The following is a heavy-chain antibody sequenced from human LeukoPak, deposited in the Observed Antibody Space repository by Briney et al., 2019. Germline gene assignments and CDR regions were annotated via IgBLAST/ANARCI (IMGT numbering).Heavy chain of an antibody. CDR3: AVYCSSTNCQRMGGPPFEH. D-gene: IGHD2-2*01. CDR1: GFTFSSYA. CDR2: ISYDGSNK. Sequence: PGGSLRLSCAASGFTFSSYAMHWVRQAPGKGLEWVAVISYDGSNKYYADSVKGRFTVSRDNAKNSLYLQMNSLRAEDTAVYYCAVYCSSTNCQRMGGPPFEHWGQGALVTVSS. V-gene: IGHV3-30-3*01. J-gene: IGHJ4*02.